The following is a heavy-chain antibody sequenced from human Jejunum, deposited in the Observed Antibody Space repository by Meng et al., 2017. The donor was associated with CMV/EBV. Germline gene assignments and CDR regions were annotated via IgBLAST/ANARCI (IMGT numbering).Heavy chain of an antibody. CDR1: GLRFDAFA. V-gene: IGHV3-9*01. Sequence: GLRFDAFALHWVRQHPGKGLEWVSSISWNTNAIDYATSVRGRFTISRDNAKNSLFLQMNSLRSEDTAQYFCVKGVDGYNFWYFDLWGRGTLVTVSS. J-gene: IGHJ2*01. D-gene: IGHD5-24*01. CDR3: VKGVDGYNFWYFDL. CDR2: ISWNTNAI.